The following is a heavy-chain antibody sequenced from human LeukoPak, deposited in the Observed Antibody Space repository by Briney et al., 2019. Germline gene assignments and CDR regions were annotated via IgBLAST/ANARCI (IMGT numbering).Heavy chain of an antibody. Sequence: GGSLRLSCAASGFTFSSYEMNWVRQAPGKGLEWVSYISSSGSTIYYADTVKGRFTISRDNAKNSLYLQMNSLRAEDTAVYYCARIGCGYSYGPCGYWGQGTLVTVSS. CDR3: ARIGCGYSYGPCGY. V-gene: IGHV3-48*03. D-gene: IGHD5-18*01. CDR2: ISSSGSTI. J-gene: IGHJ4*02. CDR1: GFTFSSYE.